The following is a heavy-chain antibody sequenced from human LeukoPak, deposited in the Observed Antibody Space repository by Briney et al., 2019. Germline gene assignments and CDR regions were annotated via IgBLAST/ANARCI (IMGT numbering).Heavy chain of an antibody. Sequence: NPSETLSLTCSVSGVSITSNYWSWIRQPPGKGPEWLGYTHHSGATSYNPSLKSRSTMSLDTSNNQFSLKLSSVTAADTAVYHCARSSGHSYGDFDYWGQGNLVTVSS. CDR3: ARSSGHSYGDFDY. D-gene: IGHD5-18*01. CDR1: GVSITSNY. V-gene: IGHV4-59*01. J-gene: IGHJ4*02. CDR2: THHSGAT.